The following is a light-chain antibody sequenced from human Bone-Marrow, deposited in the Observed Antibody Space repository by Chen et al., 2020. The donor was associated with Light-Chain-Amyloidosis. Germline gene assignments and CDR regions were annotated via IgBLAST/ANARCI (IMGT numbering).Light chain of an antibody. CDR1: QTISSNY. CDR3: QQYGSSPYT. Sequence: EIVLTQAPATLSLSPGERATLSCWASQTISSNYLAWYQQKPGQAPRLVIFGASSRAGGIPARFGGSGSGTDFTLTISRLEPEDFAVYYCQQYGSSPYTVGQGTKLEIK. V-gene: IGKV3-20*01. J-gene: IGKJ2*01. CDR2: GAS.